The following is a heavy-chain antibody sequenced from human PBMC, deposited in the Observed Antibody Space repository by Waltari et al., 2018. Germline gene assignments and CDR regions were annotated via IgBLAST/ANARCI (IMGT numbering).Heavy chain of an antibody. CDR2: IYWDDDK. D-gene: IGHD6-13*01. CDR3: VRLLRSSYDY. V-gene: IGHV2-5*02. J-gene: IGHJ4*02. CDR1: GFSLSTSGMG. Sequence: QVTLKESGPALVKPTQTLTLTCTFSGFSLSTSGMGVGWIRQPSRKTLEWLAHIYWDDDKRYSTSLKSRLTISKNTSKNQVVLTMTNMDPVDTATYYCVRLLRSSYDYWGQGVLVTVSS.